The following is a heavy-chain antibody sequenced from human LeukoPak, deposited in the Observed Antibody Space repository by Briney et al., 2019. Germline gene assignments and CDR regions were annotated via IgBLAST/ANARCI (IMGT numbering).Heavy chain of an antibody. D-gene: IGHD2-2*01. CDR3: AREYCSSTSCYARSAFDI. J-gene: IGHJ3*02. V-gene: IGHV3-66*01. CDR2: IYSGGST. Sequence: HPGGSLRLSCAASGFTVSSNYMSWVRQAPGKGLEWVSVIYSGGSTYYADSVKGRFTISRDNSKNTLYLQMNSLRAEDTAVYYCAREYCSSTSCYARSAFDIWGQGTMVTVSS. CDR1: GFTVSSNY.